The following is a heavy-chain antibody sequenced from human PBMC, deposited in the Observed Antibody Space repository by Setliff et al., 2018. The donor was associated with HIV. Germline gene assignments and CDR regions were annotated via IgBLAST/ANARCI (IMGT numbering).Heavy chain of an antibody. CDR3: VRPTGNALLPGGGKGWFDV. J-gene: IGHJ5*02. Sequence: PGESLKISCKGSGYSFTSYWIGWVRQMPGKGLEWMGRIDPSNSNTNYSPSFQGHVTISADKSISTAYLQWSSLKASDTAMYYCVRPTGNALLPGGGKGWFDVWGQGTLVTVSS. D-gene: IGHD3-10*01. CDR2: IDPSNSNT. CDR1: GYSFTSYW. V-gene: IGHV5-10-1*01.